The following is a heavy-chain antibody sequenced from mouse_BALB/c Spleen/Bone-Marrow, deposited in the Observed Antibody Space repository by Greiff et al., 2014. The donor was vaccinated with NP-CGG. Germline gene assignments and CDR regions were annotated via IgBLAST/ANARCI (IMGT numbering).Heavy chain of an antibody. J-gene: IGHJ2*01. Sequence: EVQLVESGGGLVQPGGSRKLSCAASGFTFSSFGMHWVRQVPEKGLEWVAYISAGSSTNYYADTVKGRFTISRDNPKNTLFLQMTSLRSEDTAMYYCARLDVGDYWGQGTTLTVSS. V-gene: IGHV5-17*02. CDR3: ARLDVGDY. CDR2: ISAGSSTN. CDR1: GFTFSSFG.